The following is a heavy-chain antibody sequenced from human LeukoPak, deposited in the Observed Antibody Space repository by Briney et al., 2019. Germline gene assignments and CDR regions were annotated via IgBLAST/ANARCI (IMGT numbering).Heavy chain of an antibody. CDR2: IKQDGSEK. Sequence: GGPLKLSCEASGFTFSSYWMSWVRQAPGKGLEWVANIKQDGSEKYYVDSVKGRFTISRDNAKNSLYLQMNSLRAEDTAVYYCARDRSDIVATIRYYYMDVWGKGTTVTVSS. J-gene: IGHJ6*03. CDR1: GFTFSSYW. V-gene: IGHV3-7*01. D-gene: IGHD5-12*01. CDR3: ARDRSDIVATIRYYYMDV.